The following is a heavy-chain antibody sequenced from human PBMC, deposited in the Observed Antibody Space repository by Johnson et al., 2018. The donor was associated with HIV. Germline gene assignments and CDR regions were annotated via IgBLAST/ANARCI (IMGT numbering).Heavy chain of an antibody. J-gene: IGHJ3*01. CDR3: ARDRIQWWSYVGTFDV. Sequence: VQLVESGGGVVQPGGSLRLSCAASGFTFSSYAMSWVRQAPGKGLEWVSAISGSGGSTYYADSVKGRFTISRDNAKYTVDLQMKSLRVEDTAVYYCARDRIQWWSYVGTFDVWGQGTTVTVSS. V-gene: IGHV3-23*04. CDR1: GFTFSSYA. D-gene: IGHD2-15*01. CDR2: ISGSGGST.